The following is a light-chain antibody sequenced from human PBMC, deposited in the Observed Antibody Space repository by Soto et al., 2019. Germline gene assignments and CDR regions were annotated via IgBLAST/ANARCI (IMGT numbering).Light chain of an antibody. CDR3: LQDFSYPRT. J-gene: IGKJ1*01. Sequence: AIQMTQSQSSLSASVGDRVTITCRASQGIGTELGWYQLKPGKAPKLLVYGASTLQSGVLPRFSGSGSGTDFTLTISSLQPDDFATYYCLQDFSYPRTFGQGTKVEIK. CDR2: GAS. V-gene: IGKV1-6*02. CDR1: QGIGTE.